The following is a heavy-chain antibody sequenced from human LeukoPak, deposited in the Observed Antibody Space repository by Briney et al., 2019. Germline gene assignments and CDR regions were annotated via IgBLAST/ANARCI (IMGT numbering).Heavy chain of an antibody. D-gene: IGHD3-3*01. CDR3: ARGRITIFGVVIKRSGGPFDY. Sequence: PSETLSLTCTVSGGSISSSSYYWGWIRQPPGKGLEWIGEINHSGSTNCNPSLKSRVTISVDTSKNQFSLKLSSVTAADTAVYYCARGRITIFGVVIKRSGGPFDYWGQGTLVTVSS. CDR1: GGSISSSSYY. J-gene: IGHJ4*02. CDR2: INHSGST. V-gene: IGHV4-39*07.